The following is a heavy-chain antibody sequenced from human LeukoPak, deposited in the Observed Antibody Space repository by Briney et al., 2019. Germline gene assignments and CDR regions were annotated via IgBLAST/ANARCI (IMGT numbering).Heavy chain of an antibody. J-gene: IGHJ4*02. Sequence: GGSLRVPCAASGFNFINFPMTWFRQAPGKGLEWVSFIGANGDTNYAESAKDRFTISRDNSKKTLFLEMHSLRVEDTAVYYCARWNRMANREFFDWGQGTLVVVAS. CDR1: GFNFINFP. CDR3: ARWNRMANREFFD. CDR2: IGANGDT. V-gene: IGHV3-23*01. D-gene: IGHD5-24*01.